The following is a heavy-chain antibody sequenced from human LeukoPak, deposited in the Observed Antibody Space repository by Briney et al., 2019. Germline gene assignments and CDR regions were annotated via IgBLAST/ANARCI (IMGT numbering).Heavy chain of an antibody. D-gene: IGHD4-17*01. CDR2: IKQDGSEK. V-gene: IGHV3-7*01. Sequence: GGSLRLSCAASGFTFSSYWMSWVRQAPGKGLEWVANIKQDGSEKYYVDSVKGRFTISRDNAKNSLYLQVNSLRAEDTAVYYCARDLEVTTWNYFDYWGQGTLVTVSS. J-gene: IGHJ4*02. CDR3: ARDLEVTTWNYFDY. CDR1: GFTFSSYW.